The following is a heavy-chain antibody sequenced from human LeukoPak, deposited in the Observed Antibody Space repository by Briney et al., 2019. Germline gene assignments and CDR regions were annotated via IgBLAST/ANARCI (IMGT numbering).Heavy chain of an antibody. J-gene: IGHJ4*02. Sequence: GGSLRLSCAASGFTFSSYEMNWVRQAPGKGLEWVSYISSSGSTIYYADSVKGRFTISRDNAKNSLYLQMNSLRAEDTAVYYCARLNYYYDGSGHYSHFDYWGQGTLVTVSS. CDR1: GFTFSSYE. V-gene: IGHV3-48*03. CDR3: ARLNYYYDGSGHYSHFDY. D-gene: IGHD3-22*01. CDR2: ISSSGSTI.